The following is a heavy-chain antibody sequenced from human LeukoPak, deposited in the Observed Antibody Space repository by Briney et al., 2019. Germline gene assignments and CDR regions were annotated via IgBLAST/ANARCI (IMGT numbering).Heavy chain of an antibody. CDR2: IKNDERTA. CDR3: ATVFKGSSLQDY. CDR1: GFTLDSYW. J-gene: IGHJ4*02. D-gene: IGHD1-26*01. V-gene: IGHV3-74*01. Sequence: GGSLRLSCAASGFTLDSYWMTWVRQAPGRGLVWVSRIKNDERTAVYADSVKGRFTISRDNARNTLFLQMNSLRAEDTAVYYCATVFKGSSLQDYWGQGTLVTVSS.